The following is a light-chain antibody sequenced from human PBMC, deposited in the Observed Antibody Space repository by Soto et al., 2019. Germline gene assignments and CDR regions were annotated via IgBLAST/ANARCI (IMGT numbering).Light chain of an antibody. CDR3: SSYAGINNVL. V-gene: IGLV2-8*01. CDR1: SSDVGACNF. CDR2: DVT. Sequence: QSVLTQPPSASGSPGQSVTISCTGTSSDVGACNFVAWYQHHPGKAPKLMIYDVTKRPSGVPDRFSGSKSGNTASLTVSGLQAEDEADYYCSSYAGINNVLFGGGTKLTVL. J-gene: IGLJ2*01.